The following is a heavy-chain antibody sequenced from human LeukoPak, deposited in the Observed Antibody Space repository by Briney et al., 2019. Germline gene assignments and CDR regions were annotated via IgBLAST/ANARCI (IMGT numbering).Heavy chain of an antibody. CDR3: AKAFSSGWSIDY. V-gene: IGHV3-48*03. J-gene: IGHJ4*02. D-gene: IGHD6-19*01. CDR2: ISSSGSTI. CDR1: GFTFSSYE. Sequence: GGSLRLSCAASGFTFSSYEMNWVRQAPGKGLEWVSYISSSGSTIYYADSVKGRFTISRDNSKNTVYLQMNSLRAEDTALYYCAKAFSSGWSIDYWGQGTLVTVSS.